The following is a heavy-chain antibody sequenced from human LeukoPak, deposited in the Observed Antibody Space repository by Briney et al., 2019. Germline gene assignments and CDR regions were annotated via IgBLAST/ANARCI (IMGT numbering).Heavy chain of an antibody. CDR1: GFTFSHFG. CDR2: IWSDATNQ. J-gene: IGHJ4*02. CDR3: AKEAQRGCDYSNSLEY. Sequence: PGTSLTLSSETSGFTFSHFGMHWVRQAPGKGLEWVAVIWSDATNQYYADSVKGRFTISRDNFKRTVSLEMNSLRAEDTAVYYCAKEAQRGCDYSNSLEYWGQGSLVIVSS. V-gene: IGHV3-33*06. D-gene: IGHD4-11*01.